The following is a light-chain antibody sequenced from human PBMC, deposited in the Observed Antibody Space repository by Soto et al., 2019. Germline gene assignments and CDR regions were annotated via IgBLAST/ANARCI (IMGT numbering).Light chain of an antibody. J-gene: IGLJ3*02. V-gene: IGLV1-44*01. Sequence: QSVLTQPPSASGTPGQRVTISCSGSSSNIGRNTVKWYRQLPGTAPKLLIGSSDQRPSGVPDRFSGSQSGTSASLAISGLQSEDEADYICAALDDSLNAWAFGGGTKVTVL. CDR1: SSNIGRNT. CDR3: AALDDSLNAWA. CDR2: SSD.